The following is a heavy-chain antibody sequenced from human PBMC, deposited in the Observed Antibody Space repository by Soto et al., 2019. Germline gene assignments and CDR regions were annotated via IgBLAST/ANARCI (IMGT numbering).Heavy chain of an antibody. Sequence: SETLSLTCTVSGGSISSYYWSWIRQPPGKGLEWIGYIYYSGSTNYNPSLKSRVTISVDTSKNQFSLKLSSVTAADTAVYYCARLAYYDFWSGYPHAFDIWGQGTMVTVSS. CDR2: IYYSGST. CDR1: GGSISSYY. D-gene: IGHD3-3*01. V-gene: IGHV4-59*08. J-gene: IGHJ3*02. CDR3: ARLAYYDFWSGYPHAFDI.